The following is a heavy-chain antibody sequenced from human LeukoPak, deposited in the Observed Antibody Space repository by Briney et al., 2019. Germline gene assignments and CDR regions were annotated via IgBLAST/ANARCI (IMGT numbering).Heavy chain of an antibody. V-gene: IGHV1-8*01. Sequence: ASVEVSCKASGYTFTSYDINWVRQATGQGLEWMGWMNPNSGNTGYAQKFQGRVTMTRNTSISTAYMELSSLRSEDTAVYYCARRHQTTDYYYYYMDVWGKGTTVTVSS. CDR1: GYTFTSYD. D-gene: IGHD4-11*01. CDR2: MNPNSGNT. J-gene: IGHJ6*03. CDR3: ARRHQTTDYYYYYMDV.